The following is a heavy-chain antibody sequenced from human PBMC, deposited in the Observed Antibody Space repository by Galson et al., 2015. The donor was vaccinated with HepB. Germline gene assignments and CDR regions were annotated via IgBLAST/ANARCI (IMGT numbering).Heavy chain of an antibody. V-gene: IGHV3-66*01. D-gene: IGHD5-12*01. CDR2: IYSGVST. CDR3: ATGGFGYSGYDGPYYFDY. CDR1: GFTVSSSY. Sequence: SLRLSCAASGFTVSSSYMSWVRQAPGKGLEWVSVIYSGVSTYYADSVKGRFTISRDNSKNTLYLQMNSLRAEDTAVYYCATGGFGYSGYDGPYYFDYWGQGTLVTVSS. J-gene: IGHJ4*02.